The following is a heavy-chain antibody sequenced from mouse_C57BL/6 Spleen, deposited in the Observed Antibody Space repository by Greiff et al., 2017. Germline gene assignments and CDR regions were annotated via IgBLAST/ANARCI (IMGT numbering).Heavy chain of an antibody. V-gene: IGHV5-9*01. CDR3: ARSSNSYYFDY. J-gene: IGHJ2*01. CDR1: GFTFSSYT. D-gene: IGHD2-5*01. Sequence: EVQLVESGGGLVKPGGSLKLSCAASGFTFSSYTMSWVRQTPEKRLEWVATISGGGGNTYYPDSVKGRFTISRDNAKNTLYLQMSSLRSEDTALYYCARSSNSYYFDYWGQGTTLTVSS. CDR2: ISGGGGNT.